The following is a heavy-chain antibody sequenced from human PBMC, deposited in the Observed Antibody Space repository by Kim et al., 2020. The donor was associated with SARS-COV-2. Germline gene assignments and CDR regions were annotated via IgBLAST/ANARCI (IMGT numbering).Heavy chain of an antibody. CDR2: INGDGSDT. CDR3: TKGGHYSYYGVDV. Sequence: GGSLRLSCAASGFSFTNYWMHWVRQVPGKGLVWVSCINGDGSDTAYADSVKGRFTISRDNAKNTLYLQMNSLRAEDTAVYYCTKGGHYSYYGVDVWGQGT. V-gene: IGHV3-74*01. CDR1: GFSFTNYW. J-gene: IGHJ6*02.